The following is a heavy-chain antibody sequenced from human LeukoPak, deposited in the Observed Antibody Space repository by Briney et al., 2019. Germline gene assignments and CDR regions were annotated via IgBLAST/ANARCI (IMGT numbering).Heavy chain of an antibody. CDR2: MNPNSGNT. CDR1: GYTFTSYD. J-gene: IGHJ4*02. V-gene: IGHV1-8*01. D-gene: IGHD6-19*01. CDR3: ARGFIAVAGMGY. Sequence: GASVKVSCRASGYTFTSYDIIWVRQATGQGLEWMGWMNPNSGNTGYAQKFQGRVTMTRNTSISTAYMELSSLRSEDTAVYYCARGFIAVAGMGYWGQGTLVTVSS.